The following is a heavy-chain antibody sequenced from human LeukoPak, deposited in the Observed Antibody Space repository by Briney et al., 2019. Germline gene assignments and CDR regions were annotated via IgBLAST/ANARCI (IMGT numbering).Heavy chain of an antibody. V-gene: IGHV1-2*02. CDR2: INPNSGGT. D-gene: IGHD3-3*01. Sequence: ASVKVSCKASGYTCTGYYMHWVRQAPGQGLEWMGWINPNSGGTNYAQKFQGRVTKTRDTSISTAYMELSRLRSDDTAVYYRARAITIFGVVIPAYWGQGTLVTVSS. CDR3: ARAITIFGVVIPAY. CDR1: GYTCTGYY. J-gene: IGHJ4*02.